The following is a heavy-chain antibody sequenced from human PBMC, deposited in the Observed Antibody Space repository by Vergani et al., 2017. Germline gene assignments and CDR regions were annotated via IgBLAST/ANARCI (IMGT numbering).Heavy chain of an antibody. CDR1: GFTFSSYA. CDR3: ARDPIAARDYYYYMDV. D-gene: IGHD6-6*01. CDR2: ISYDGSNK. J-gene: IGHJ6*03. V-gene: IGHV3-30-3*01. Sequence: VQLVESGGGVVQPGRSLRLSCAASGFTFSSYAMHWVRQAPGKGLEWVAVISYDGSNKYYADSVKGRFTISRDNSKNTLYLQMNSLRAEDTAVYYCARDPIAARDYYYYMDVWGKGTTVTVSS.